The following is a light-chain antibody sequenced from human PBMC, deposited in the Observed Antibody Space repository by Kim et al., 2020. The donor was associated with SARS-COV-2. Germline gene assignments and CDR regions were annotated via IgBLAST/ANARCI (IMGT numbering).Light chain of an antibody. V-gene: IGKV1-39*01. Sequence: DIQMTQSPPSLSASVGDRVTITCRASQVITTYLNWYQQKPGKAPKFLIYAASTLRSGVPSRFSGSGSGTDFSLTISSLQPEDYAIYYCQQSYTTPLTFGGGTKVDIK. CDR3: QQSYTTPLT. CDR1: QVITTY. CDR2: AAS. J-gene: IGKJ4*01.